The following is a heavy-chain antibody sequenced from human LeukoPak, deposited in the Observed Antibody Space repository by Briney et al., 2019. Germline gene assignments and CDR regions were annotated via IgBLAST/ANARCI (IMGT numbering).Heavy chain of an antibody. J-gene: IGHJ4*02. Sequence: GGAVRLSCAASGFTFDDYGMSWVRQVPGKGLEWVGGINWSGGSTGYADSVKGRFTISMDNSKNSLYLQMNSLRAEDTPFDHCARERAIYYGSGRLSLWGQGTLVTVSS. CDR3: ARERAIYYGSGRLSL. CDR1: GFTFDDYG. V-gene: IGHV3-20*01. D-gene: IGHD3-10*01. CDR2: INWSGGST.